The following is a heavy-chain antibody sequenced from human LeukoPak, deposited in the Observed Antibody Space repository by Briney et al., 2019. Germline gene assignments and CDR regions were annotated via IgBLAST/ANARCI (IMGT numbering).Heavy chain of an antibody. J-gene: IGHJ4*02. CDR1: GFTFSNAW. Sequence: GGSLRLSCAASGFTFSNAWMSWVRQAPGKGLEWVGRIESKTDGGTTDYAAPVKGRFTISRDDSKNTLYLQMNSLKTEDTAVYYCTPRTIAARPPDYWGQGTLVTVSS. D-gene: IGHD6-6*01. CDR2: IESKTDGGTT. CDR3: TPRTIAARPPDY. V-gene: IGHV3-15*04.